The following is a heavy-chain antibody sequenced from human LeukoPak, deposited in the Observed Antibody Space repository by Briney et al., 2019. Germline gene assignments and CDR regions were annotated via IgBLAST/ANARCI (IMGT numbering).Heavy chain of an antibody. CDR3: ARVYSDSSGYYVQGFDY. J-gene: IGHJ4*02. V-gene: IGHV1-8*01. CDR2: MNPNSRKT. Sequence: ASVKVSCKASGYTSTSYDINWVRQAAGQGLEWVGWMNPNSRKTGYAQKFQGRVTMTMNTAISTAYMELSSLRSDDTAVYYCARVYSDSSGYYVQGFDYWGQGTLVTVSS. D-gene: IGHD3-22*01. CDR1: GYTSTSYD.